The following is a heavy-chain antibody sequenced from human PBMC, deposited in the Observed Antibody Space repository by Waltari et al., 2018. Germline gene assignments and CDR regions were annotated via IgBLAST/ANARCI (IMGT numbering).Heavy chain of an antibody. CDR3: ARLSGSYYAGYYYYLMEV. CDR2: IHYSGIS. CDR1: GGSISSGNIY. D-gene: IGHD1-26*01. Sequence: QLQLQESGPGLVKPSETLSLTCSVSGGSISSGNIYWGWIRQPPGKGLEWIGSIHYSGISRYNPSLKSRVTMSVDTSKNQFSLRLSSVTAADMGVYYCARLSGSYYAGYYYYLMEVWGLGTTVTVSS. J-gene: IGHJ6*02. V-gene: IGHV4-39*01.